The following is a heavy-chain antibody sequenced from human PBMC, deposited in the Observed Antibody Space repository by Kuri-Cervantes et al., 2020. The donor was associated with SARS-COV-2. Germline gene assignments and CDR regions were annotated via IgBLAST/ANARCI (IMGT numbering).Heavy chain of an antibody. CDR2: ISYDGSNK. D-gene: IGHD3-22*01. J-gene: IGHJ4*02. V-gene: IGHV3-30-3*01. Sequence: GGSLRLSCAASGFTFSSYAMHWVRQAPGKGLEWVAVISYDGSNKYYADSVKGRFTISRDNSKNTLYLQMNSLRAEDTAVYYCARNGYYYDSSGYFTDYWGQGTLVTVSS. CDR1: GFTFSSYA. CDR3: ARNGYYYDSSGYFTDY.